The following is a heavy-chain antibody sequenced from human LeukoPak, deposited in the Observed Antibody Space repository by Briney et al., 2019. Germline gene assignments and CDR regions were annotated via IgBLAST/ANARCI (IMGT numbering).Heavy chain of an antibody. CDR3: ARVGGPHITMVRGGNWFDP. J-gene: IGHJ5*02. Sequence: SGTLSLTCAVSGGSISSNNWWSWVRQTPGKGLEWIGEIYHGGSTNYNPSLESRVTISVDKSKNQFSLKLGSVTAADTAVYYCARVGGPHITMVRGGNWFDPWGQGTLVTVSS. CDR2: IYHGGST. D-gene: IGHD3-10*01. CDR1: GGSISSNNW. V-gene: IGHV4-4*02.